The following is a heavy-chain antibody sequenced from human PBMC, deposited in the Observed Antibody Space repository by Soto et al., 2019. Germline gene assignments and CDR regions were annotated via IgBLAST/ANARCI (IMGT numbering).Heavy chain of an antibody. CDR2: ISAYNGNT. V-gene: IGHV1-18*01. CDR3: AREPRLPAVVAANRPRYHYGMDV. D-gene: IGHD2-15*01. J-gene: IGHJ6*02. Sequence: ASVKVSCKASGYTFTSYGISWVRQAPGQGLEWMGWISAYNGNTNYAQKLQGRVTMTTDTSTSTAYMELRSLRSDDTAVYYCAREPRLPAVVAANRPRYHYGMDVWGQGTTVTVSS. CDR1: GYTFTSYG.